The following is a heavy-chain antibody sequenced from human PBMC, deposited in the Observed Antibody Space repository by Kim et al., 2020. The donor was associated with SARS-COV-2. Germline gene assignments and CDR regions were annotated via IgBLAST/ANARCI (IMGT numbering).Heavy chain of an antibody. D-gene: IGHD2-15*01. CDR3: ARLTYNEIVVVVPESNWFDP. CDR2: INTNTGNP. J-gene: IGHJ5*02. Sequence: ASVKVSCKASGYTFTSYAMNWVRQAPGQGLEWMGWINTNTGNPTYAQGFTGRFVFSLDTSVSTAYLQISSLKAEDTAVYYCARLTYNEIVVVVPESNWFDPWGQGTLVTVSS. V-gene: IGHV7-4-1*02. CDR1: GYTFTSYA.